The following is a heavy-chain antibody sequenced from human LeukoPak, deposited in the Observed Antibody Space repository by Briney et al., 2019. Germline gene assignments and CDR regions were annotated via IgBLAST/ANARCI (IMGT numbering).Heavy chain of an antibody. J-gene: IGHJ3*02. CDR1: GFTFSSYA. V-gene: IGHV3-30-3*01. D-gene: IGHD1-26*01. CDR2: ISYDGSNK. Sequence: GGSLRLSCAASGFTFSSYAMHWVRQAPGKGLEWVAVISYDGSNKYYADSVKGRFTISRDNSKNTLYLQMNSLRAEDTAVYYCARGRDIVGATDAFDIWGQGTMVTVSS. CDR3: ARGRDIVGATDAFDI.